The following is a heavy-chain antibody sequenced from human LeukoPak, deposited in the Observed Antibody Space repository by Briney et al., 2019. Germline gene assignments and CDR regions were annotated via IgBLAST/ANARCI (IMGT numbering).Heavy chain of an antibody. CDR1: GGSISSTNW. J-gene: IGHJ1*01. D-gene: IGHD2-15*01. Sequence: SETLSLTCGVSGGSISSTNWWSWVRQPPGQGLEWIGEISLTGETNYNPSLNGRVTMSLDESRNQLSLDLTSVTAADTAVYYCATTGYCSGGSCYGEYFQQWGQGTLVTVSS. CDR3: ATTGYCSGGSCYGEYFQQ. CDR2: ISLTGET. V-gene: IGHV4-4*02.